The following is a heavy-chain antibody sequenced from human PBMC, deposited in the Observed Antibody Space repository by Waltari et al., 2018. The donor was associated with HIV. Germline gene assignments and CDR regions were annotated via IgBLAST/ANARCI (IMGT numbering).Heavy chain of an antibody. D-gene: IGHD3-10*01. CDR2: IYYSGST. CDR1: GGSLSSYY. Sequence: QVQLPASGPGLVKPSETLSLTCTVSGGSLSSYYWSWTRPPPGKGLEWIGYIYYSGSTNYNPSLKSRVTISVDTSKNQFSLKLSSVTAADTAVYYCARDLGGLWFGESHGMDVWGQGTTVTVSS. CDR3: ARDLGGLWFGESHGMDV. V-gene: IGHV4-59*01. J-gene: IGHJ6*02.